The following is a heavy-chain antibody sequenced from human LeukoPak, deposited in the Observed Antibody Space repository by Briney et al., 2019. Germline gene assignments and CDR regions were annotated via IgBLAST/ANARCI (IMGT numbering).Heavy chain of an antibody. CDR1: GFTFSSHS. D-gene: IGHD4-17*01. V-gene: IGHV3-48*01. Sequence: GALRLSSAASGFTFSSHSLNWVRQAPGKGLEWGSYISSSSSSTIYYAHSVKGRFTIYRDNAKNTLHLQMNSLSAEDTALYYCAKDRFSHGDPAAYWGQGTLVSVSS. CDR3: AKDRFSHGDPAAY. CDR2: ISSSSSSTI. J-gene: IGHJ4*02.